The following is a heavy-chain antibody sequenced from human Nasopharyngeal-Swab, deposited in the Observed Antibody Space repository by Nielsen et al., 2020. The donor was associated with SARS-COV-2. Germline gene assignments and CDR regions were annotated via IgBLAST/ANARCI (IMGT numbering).Heavy chain of an antibody. J-gene: IGHJ6*03. CDR2: INHSGGT. Sequence: SETLSLRCAVSGGSFSAYYWGWIRQPPGKGLEWIGEINHSGGTNYKPSLKSRVTMSVDTSKNQFSLKLSSLTAADTAVYYCARVLSGIVPAPILGLGPYYSYYYMDVWGKGTTVTVSS. D-gene: IGHD2-2*01. V-gene: IGHV4-34*01. CDR1: GGSFSAYY. CDR3: ARVLSGIVPAPILGLGPYYSYYYMDV.